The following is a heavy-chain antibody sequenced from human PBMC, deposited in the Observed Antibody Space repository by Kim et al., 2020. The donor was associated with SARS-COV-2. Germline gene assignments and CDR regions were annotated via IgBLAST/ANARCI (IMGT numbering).Heavy chain of an antibody. CDR3: ARARMFDF. J-gene: IGHJ4*02. Sequence: ASVKVSCKASGYTFTNYLIHWVRQVPGQRPEWMGWISPGSGDTKYSPRFQGRLTITRDTTSTTAYMELSSLKSDDTAVYFCARARMFDFWGQATLVTV. V-gene: IGHV1-3*01. CDR2: ISPGSGDT. CDR1: GYTFTNYL.